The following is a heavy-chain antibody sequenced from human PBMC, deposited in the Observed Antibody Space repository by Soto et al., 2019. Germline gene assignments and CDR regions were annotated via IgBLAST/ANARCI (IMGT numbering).Heavy chain of an antibody. CDR3: ARYTHDSGNY. Sequence: PGGSLRLSCAASGFTFSTYWMSWVRQAPGKGLECVATIPQDGSQKYYVDSVKGRFTISRDNAKASLYLQMNSLRVEDTAVYYCARYTHDSGNYWGQGALVTVSS. V-gene: IGHV3-7*01. D-gene: IGHD3-3*01. J-gene: IGHJ4*02. CDR2: IPQDGSQK. CDR1: GFTFSTYW.